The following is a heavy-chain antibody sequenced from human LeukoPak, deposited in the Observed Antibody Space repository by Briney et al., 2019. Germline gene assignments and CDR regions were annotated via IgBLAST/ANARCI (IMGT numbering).Heavy chain of an antibody. CDR3: ARARSGGPDY. CDR2: IYHSGST. V-gene: IGHV4-30-2*01. J-gene: IGHJ4*02. Sequence: SETLSLTCAVYGGSFSGYSWSWIRQPPGKGLEWIGYIYHSGSTYYNPSLKSRVTISVDRSKNQFSLKLSSVTAADTAVYYCARARSGGPDYWGQGTLVTVSS. CDR1: GGSFSGYS. D-gene: IGHD2-15*01.